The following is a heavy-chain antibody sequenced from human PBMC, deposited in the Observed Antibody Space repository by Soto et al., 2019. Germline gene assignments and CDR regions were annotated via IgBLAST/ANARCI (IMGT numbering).Heavy chain of an antibody. CDR1: GGLFSSFA. CDR3: ARGGSPYVWFNEF. Sequence: SVKVSCKDSGGLFSSFAISWVRQAPGQGLEWLGGILPVFGTTNYPEKFQDRVTITADESTNTACMELSSLTSGDTAIYYCARGGSPYVWFNEFWGQGTLVTVPQ. J-gene: IGHJ4*02. CDR2: ILPVFGTT. V-gene: IGHV1-69*13. D-gene: IGHD3-16*01.